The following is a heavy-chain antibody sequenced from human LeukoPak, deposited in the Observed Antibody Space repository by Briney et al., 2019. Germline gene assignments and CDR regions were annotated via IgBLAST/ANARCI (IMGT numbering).Heavy chain of an antibody. D-gene: IGHD4-11*01. CDR3: ARDFLLQSEGLFDY. CDR1: GGSISSYY. J-gene: IGHJ4*02. Sequence: PSETLSLTCTVSGGSISSYYWSWIRQPAGKGLEWIGRFYISGSTNYNPSLKSRVTMSVDTSKNQFSLRLNSVTAADTAVYYCARDFLLQSEGLFDYWGQGTLVTVSS. CDR2: FYISGST. V-gene: IGHV4-4*07.